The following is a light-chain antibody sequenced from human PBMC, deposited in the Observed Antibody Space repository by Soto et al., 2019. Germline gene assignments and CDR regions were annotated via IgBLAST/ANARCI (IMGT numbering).Light chain of an antibody. Sequence: VMTQSPFYLPVSPGEPASISCRSSQSLLHSDGYNYLDWYLQKPGQSPQLLIYLGSSRASGVPDRFSGSGPGADFTLKISSVEPGDVGVYYCLRGRPSPYTFDDVKKVEIK. CDR3: LRGRPSPYT. CDR1: QSLLHSDGYNY. J-gene: IGKJ2*01. V-gene: IGKV2-28*01. CDR2: LGS.